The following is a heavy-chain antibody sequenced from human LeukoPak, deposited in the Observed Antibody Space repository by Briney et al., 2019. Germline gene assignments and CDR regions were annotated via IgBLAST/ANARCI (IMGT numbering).Heavy chain of an antibody. CDR2: IWHDGSDR. J-gene: IGHJ4*02. CDR1: GFSFSNYA. CDR3: ARDAVVFYCHDSGYIGSDY. Sequence: GRSLRLSCAASGFSFSNYAMHWVRQAPGKGLEWVAVIWHDGSDRYYADSVEGRFTISRDNSKNTLFLQMNSLRAEDTAVYYCARDAVVFYCHDSGYIGSDYWGQGNLVTVSS. V-gene: IGHV3-33*01. D-gene: IGHD3-22*01.